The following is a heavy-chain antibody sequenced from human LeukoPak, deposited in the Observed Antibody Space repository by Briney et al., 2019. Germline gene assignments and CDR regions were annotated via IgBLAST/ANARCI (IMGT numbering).Heavy chain of an antibody. CDR2: ISDSGSLT. CDR1: GFAFSNQA. D-gene: IGHD6-19*01. J-gene: IGHJ4*02. Sequence: GGSLRPSCAASGFAFSNQAMGWVRQAPGKGLEWVSVISDSGSLTYYADSVKGRFTISRDNSKNTLFLQMRSLRTEDTAVYYCAKDARRTDGWYFFDHWGQGALVTVSS. V-gene: IGHV3-23*01. CDR3: AKDARRTDGWYFFDH.